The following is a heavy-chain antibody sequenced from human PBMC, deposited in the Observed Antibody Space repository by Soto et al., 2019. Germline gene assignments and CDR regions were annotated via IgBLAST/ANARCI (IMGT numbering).Heavy chain of an antibody. Sequence: GGSLRLSCVASGFTFATYGIHWVRQAPGKGLEWVALISYEGSNTYYADSVKGRFTISRDNSKNTLYLQMNSLRPEDTGVYYCARVTPGNNLYYFSGLDVWGQGTSVTSP. D-gene: IGHD3-10*01. V-gene: IGHV3-30-3*01. CDR2: ISYEGSNT. CDR3: ARVTPGNNLYYFSGLDV. J-gene: IGHJ6*02. CDR1: GFTFATYG.